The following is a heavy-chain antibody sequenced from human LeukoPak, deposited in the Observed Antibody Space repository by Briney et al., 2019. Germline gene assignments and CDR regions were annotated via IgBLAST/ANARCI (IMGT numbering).Heavy chain of an antibody. CDR1: GFTFSRYT. CDR2: IISGGSYI. J-gene: IGHJ6*02. CDR3: ARENYYDSSGYYDPFYYYGMDV. Sequence: GGSLRLSCAASGFTFSRYTMNWVRQAPGKGLEWVSSIISGGSYIYYADSVKGRFTISRDNAKNSLYLQMNSLRAEDTAVYYCARENYYDSSGYYDPFYYYGMDVWGQGTTVTVSS. D-gene: IGHD3-22*01. V-gene: IGHV3-21*01.